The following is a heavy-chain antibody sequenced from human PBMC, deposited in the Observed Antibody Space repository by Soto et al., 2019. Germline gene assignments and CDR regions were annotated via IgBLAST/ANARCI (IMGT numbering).Heavy chain of an antibody. CDR2: INHSGST. CDR1: GGSFSGYY. CDR3: ARGIGRHDYGDSVWFDP. Sequence: SETLSLTCAVYGGSFSGYYWSWIRQPPGKGLEWIGEINHSGSTNYNPSLKSRVAISVDTSKNQFSLKLSSVTAADTAVYYWARGIGRHDYGDSVWFDPWGQGTLVTVSS. D-gene: IGHD4-17*01. V-gene: IGHV4-34*01. J-gene: IGHJ5*02.